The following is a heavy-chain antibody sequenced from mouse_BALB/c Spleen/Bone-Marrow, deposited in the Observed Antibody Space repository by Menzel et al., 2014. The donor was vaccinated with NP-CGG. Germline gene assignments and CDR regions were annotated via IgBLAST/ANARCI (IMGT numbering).Heavy chain of an antibody. CDR2: IDTTRGNT. V-gene: IGHV14-3*02. CDR3: ARGDYVGFAY. CDR1: GFKIKDTY. D-gene: IGHD2-4*01. J-gene: IGHJ3*01. Sequence: QLLQSGTELVKPGTSDKLSCTVSGFKIKDTYMHWMKQRPEQGLEWIGRIDTTRGNTKYDPKFQGKATITADTSSNTAYLQLSSLTSEATAAYYCARGDYVGFAYWGQGTLVTVSA.